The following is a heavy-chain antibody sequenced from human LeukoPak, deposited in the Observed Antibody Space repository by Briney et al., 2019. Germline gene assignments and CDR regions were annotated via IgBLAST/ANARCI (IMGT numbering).Heavy chain of an antibody. CDR2: MNPNSGNT. CDR1: GYTFTSYD. CDR3: ARDAYYDFWSGYYGSRGYYYYYYMDV. Sequence: ASVKVSCKASGYTFTSYDVNWVRQATGQGLEGMGWMNPNSGNTGYAQKFQGRVTMTRNTSISTAYMELSSLRSEDTAVYYCARDAYYDFWSGYYGSRGYYYYYYMDVWGKGTTVTVSS. V-gene: IGHV1-8*01. D-gene: IGHD3-3*01. J-gene: IGHJ6*03.